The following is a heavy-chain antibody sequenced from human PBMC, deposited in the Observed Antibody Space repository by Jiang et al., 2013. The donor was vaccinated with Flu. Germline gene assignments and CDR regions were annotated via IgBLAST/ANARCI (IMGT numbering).Heavy chain of an antibody. V-gene: IGHV3-21*01. D-gene: IGHD6-13*01. CDR3: ARDPPGIAAAQGFDP. CDR2: ISSSSSYI. Sequence: VQLVESGGGLVKPGGSLRLSCAASGFTFSSYSMNWVRQAPGKGLEWVSSISSSSSYIYYADSVKGRFTISRDNAKNSLYLQMNSLRAEDTAVYYCARDPPGIAAAQGFDPWAREPWSPSPQ. CDR1: GFTFSSYS. J-gene: IGHJ5*02.